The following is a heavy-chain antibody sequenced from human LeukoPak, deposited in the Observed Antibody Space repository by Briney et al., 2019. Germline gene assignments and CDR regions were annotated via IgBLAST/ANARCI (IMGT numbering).Heavy chain of an antibody. CDR1: GYTLTELS. CDR2: FDPEDGET. J-gene: IGHJ6*02. D-gene: IGHD3-10*01. V-gene: IGHV1-24*01. CDR3: ATDQDYYGSGSSSSGMDV. Sequence: ASVRVSCKVSGYTLTELSMHWVRQAPGKGLEWMGGFDPEDGETIYAQKFQGRVTMTEDTSTDTAYMELSSLRSEDTAVYYCATDQDYYGSGSSSSGMDVWGQGTTVTVSS.